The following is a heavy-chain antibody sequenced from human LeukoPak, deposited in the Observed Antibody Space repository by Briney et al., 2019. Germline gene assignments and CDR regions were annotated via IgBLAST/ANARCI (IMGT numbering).Heavy chain of an antibody. D-gene: IGHD5-12*01. J-gene: IGHJ4*02. Sequence: GSLRLSCTVSGFPFNGHWMNWVRQAPGRGLEWIGEINHSGSTNYNPSLKSRVTISVDTSKNQFSLKLSSVTAADTAVYYCARGGYSWLRLPSSVYFDYWGQGTLVTVSS. V-gene: IGHV4-34*01. CDR3: ARGGYSWLRLPSSVYFDY. CDR2: INHSGST. CDR1: GFPFNGHW.